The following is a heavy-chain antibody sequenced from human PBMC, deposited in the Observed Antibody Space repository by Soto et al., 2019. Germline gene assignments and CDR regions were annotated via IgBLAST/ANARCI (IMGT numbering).Heavy chain of an antibody. Sequence: GGSLRLSCAASGFTFSSYAMSWVRQAPGKGLEWVSAISGSGGSTYYADSVKGRFTISRDNSKNTLYLQMNSLRAEDTAVYYCLTRKWLLLGPGLTFDYWGQGTLVTVSS. CDR3: LTRKWLLLGPGLTFDY. V-gene: IGHV3-23*01. CDR1: GFTFSSYA. J-gene: IGHJ4*02. D-gene: IGHD3-3*01. CDR2: ISGSGGST.